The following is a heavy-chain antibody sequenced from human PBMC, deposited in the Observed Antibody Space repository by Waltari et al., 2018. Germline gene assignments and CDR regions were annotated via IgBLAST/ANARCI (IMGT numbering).Heavy chain of an antibody. Sequence: DVLLAESGGGLIQPGGSLRLSCEVSALSLRMRYMSWVRQAPGKGLEWVAVIYNTGNKKHAEAGKGRFTISRDISKSSVYLQMNGLRAEDTAVYYCATIGGERVWFYFKDVWGKGTTVTVSS. J-gene: IGHJ6*03. V-gene: IGHV3-53*01. CDR3: ATIGGERVWFYFKDV. CDR2: IYNTGNK. D-gene: IGHD1-1*01. CDR1: ALSLRMRY.